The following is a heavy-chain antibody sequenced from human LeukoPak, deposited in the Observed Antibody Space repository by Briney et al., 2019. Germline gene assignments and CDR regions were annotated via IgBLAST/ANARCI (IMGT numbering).Heavy chain of an antibody. Sequence: GGSLRLSCAASGFTFSSCSMNWVRQAPGKGLEWVSSISSSSSYIYYADSVKGRFTISRDNAKNSLYLQMNSLRAEDTAVYYCARSLMTTVFDYWGQGTLVTVSS. D-gene: IGHD4-17*01. V-gene: IGHV3-21*01. CDR1: GFTFSSCS. J-gene: IGHJ4*02. CDR3: ARSLMTTVFDY. CDR2: ISSSSSYI.